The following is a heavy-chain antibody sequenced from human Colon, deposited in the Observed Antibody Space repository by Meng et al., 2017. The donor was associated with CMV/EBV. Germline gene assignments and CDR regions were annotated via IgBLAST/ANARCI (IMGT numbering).Heavy chain of an antibody. CDR3: ASILFAAAAGGWGGY. CDR2: INHSGST. CDR1: GGSFSGYH. J-gene: IGHJ4*02. Sequence: PPQPVGAGTLEPSEALALPCRGYGGSFSGYHWSWIRQPPGKGLEWIGEINHSGSTNYNPSLKSRVTISVDTSKNQFSLKLSSVTAADTAVYYCASILFAAAAGGWGGYWGQGTLVTVSS. V-gene: IGHV4-34*01. D-gene: IGHD6-13*01.